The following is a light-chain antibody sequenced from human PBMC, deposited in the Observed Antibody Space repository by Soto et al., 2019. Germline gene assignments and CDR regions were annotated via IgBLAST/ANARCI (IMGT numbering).Light chain of an antibody. Sequence: QSALTQPPSASGSPGQSVTISCTGTSSDVGGYNYVSWYQQHPGKAPKLMIYEVSKRPSGVPDRFSGSKSDNMASLTVSGLQAEDEADYYCCSYAGSNNWVFGGGTKVTVL. J-gene: IGLJ3*02. CDR3: CSYAGSNNWV. V-gene: IGLV2-8*01. CDR1: SSDVGGYNY. CDR2: EVS.